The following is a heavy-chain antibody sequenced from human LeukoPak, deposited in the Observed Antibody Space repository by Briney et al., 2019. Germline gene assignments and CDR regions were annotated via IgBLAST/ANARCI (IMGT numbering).Heavy chain of an antibody. CDR2: ISTSSIYI. J-gene: IGHJ4*02. Sequence: GGSLRLSCAASGFTFSTYSMNWVRQAPGKGLEWVSSISTSSIYIYYADSVKGRFSISRDNAKNSLFLQMNSLRREDTALYYCARDRNYGDSRSFDHWGQGTQVTVSS. CDR3: ARDRNYGDSRSFDH. CDR1: GFTFSTYS. V-gene: IGHV3-21*04. D-gene: IGHD4-17*01.